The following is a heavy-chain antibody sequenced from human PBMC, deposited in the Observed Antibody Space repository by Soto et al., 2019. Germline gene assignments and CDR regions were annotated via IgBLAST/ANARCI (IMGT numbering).Heavy chain of an antibody. CDR2: IWYDGSNK. Sequence: PGGSLRLSCAASGFTFSSYGIHWVRQAPGKGLEWVAVIWYDGSNKYYADSVKGRFTISRDNSGQTLHLQMTSLTVDDTAIYFCAKVLRREYSDSLTDAFDFWGQGAMVTVSS. V-gene: IGHV3-33*06. D-gene: IGHD4-17*01. CDR3: AKVLRREYSDSLTDAFDF. J-gene: IGHJ4*02. CDR1: GFTFSSYG.